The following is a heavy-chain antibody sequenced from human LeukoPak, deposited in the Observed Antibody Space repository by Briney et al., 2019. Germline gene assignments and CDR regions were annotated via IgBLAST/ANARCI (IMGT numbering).Heavy chain of an antibody. D-gene: IGHD4-11*01. J-gene: IGHJ4*02. Sequence: SETLSLTCIVSGGSITDSNYYWGWIRQSPGKGLEYIATIYCTGSTYCNPSLKSRVTISIDTSKSQFSLNLSSVTAADTAVYFCARVNYYSHWLVDYWGQGTLVTVSS. CDR1: GGSITDSNYY. CDR3: ARVNYYSHWLVDY. CDR2: IYCTGST. V-gene: IGHV4-39*07.